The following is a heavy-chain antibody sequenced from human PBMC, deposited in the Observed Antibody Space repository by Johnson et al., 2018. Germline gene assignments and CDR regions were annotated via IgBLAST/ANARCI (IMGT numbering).Heavy chain of an antibody. CDR2: MNPNRGNT. Sequence: QVQLVESGAEVKKPGSSVKVSCKASGGTFSSYAISWVRQATGQGLEWMGWMNPNRGNTGYAQKFQGRVTMTRNTSISTAYMELSSLRSEDTAVYYCAKVPRSGGYSYGYRYYYYGMDVWGQGTTVTVSS. V-gene: IGHV1-8*02. J-gene: IGHJ6*02. D-gene: IGHD5-18*01. CDR1: GGTFSSYA. CDR3: AKVPRSGGYSYGYRYYYYGMDV.